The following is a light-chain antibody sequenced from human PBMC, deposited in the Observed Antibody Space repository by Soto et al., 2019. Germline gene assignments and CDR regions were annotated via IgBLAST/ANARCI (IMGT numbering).Light chain of an antibody. J-gene: IGLJ2*01. Sequence: QSVLTQPPSASGSPGQSVTISCTGTSSDVGGYNFVSWYQQHPGKAPKLMIYEVSERPSGVPDRFSGCKSGNTASLTVSGLQADNEADYYCTSYAGSNIPVVFGGGTKLTVL. CDR3: TSYAGSNIPVV. CDR1: SSDVGGYNF. V-gene: IGLV2-8*01. CDR2: EVS.